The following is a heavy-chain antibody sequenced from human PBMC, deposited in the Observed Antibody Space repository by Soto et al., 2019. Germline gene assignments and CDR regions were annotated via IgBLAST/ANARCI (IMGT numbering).Heavy chain of an antibody. J-gene: IGHJ6*02. V-gene: IGHV1-2*02. CDR3: AEDSTGYRGRYYGMDV. CDR1: GYTFTGYY. CDR2: INPNSGGT. Sequence: GASVKVSCKASGYTFTGYYMHWVRQAPGQGLEWMGWINPNSGGTNYAQKFQGRVTMTRDTSISTAYMELSRLRSDDTAVYYCAEDSTGYRGRYYGMDVRGQGTTVTVSS. D-gene: IGHD3-9*01.